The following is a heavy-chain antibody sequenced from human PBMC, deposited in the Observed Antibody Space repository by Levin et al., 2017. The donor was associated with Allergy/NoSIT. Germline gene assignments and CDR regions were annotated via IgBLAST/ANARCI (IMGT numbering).Heavy chain of an antibody. V-gene: IGHV3-23*01. J-gene: IGHJ6*03. CDR3: EKRGSSSRGDAYYYMDG. CDR2: ITDTGGDT. CDR1: GFIFRSYA. Sequence: GGSLRLSCVGSGFIFRSYAMSWVRQAPGKGLEWVSGITDTGGDTKYGDSVKGRFTISRDNSKNTVYLQMSSLRAEDTAIYYCEKRGSSSRGDAYYYMDGWGKGTTVTVSS. D-gene: IGHD6-6*01.